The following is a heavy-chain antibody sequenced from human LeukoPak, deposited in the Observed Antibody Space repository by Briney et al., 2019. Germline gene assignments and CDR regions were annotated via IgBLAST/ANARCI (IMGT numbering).Heavy chain of an antibody. CDR1: GYTFTSYG. CDR2: MNPNSGNT. D-gene: IGHD6-19*01. V-gene: IGHV1-8*01. CDR3: ARGKTRKRIAVAGLYYYYCYMDV. Sequence: ASVKVSCKASGYTFTSYGINWVRQATGQGLEWMGWMNPNSGNTGYAQKFQGRVTMTRNTSISTAYMELSSLRSEDTAVYYCARGKTRKRIAVAGLYYYYCYMDVWGKGTTVTVSS. J-gene: IGHJ6*03.